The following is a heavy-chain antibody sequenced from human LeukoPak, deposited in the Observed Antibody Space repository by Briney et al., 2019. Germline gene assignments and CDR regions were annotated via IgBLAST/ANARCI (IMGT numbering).Heavy chain of an antibody. J-gene: IGHJ4*02. V-gene: IGHV3-9*01. CDR1: GFTFDDYA. CDR3: AKDDSGSYFSYFDY. Sequence: PGRSLRLSCAASGFTFDDYAMPWVRQAPGKGLEWVSGISWNSGSIGYADSVKGRFTISRDNAKNSLYLQMNSLRAEDTALYYCAKDDSGSYFSYFDYWGQGTLVTVSS. D-gene: IGHD1-26*01. CDR2: ISWNSGSI.